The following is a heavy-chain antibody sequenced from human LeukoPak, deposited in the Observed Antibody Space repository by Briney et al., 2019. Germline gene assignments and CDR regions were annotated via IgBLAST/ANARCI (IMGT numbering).Heavy chain of an antibody. CDR3: ARHVGAYYDILTGYYKLRAFDI. Sequence: WETLSLTCTVSGGSMSSYYWSWIRQPPGKGLEWIGYIYYSGSTNYNPSLKSRVTISVDTSKNQFSLKLSSVTAADTAVYYCARHVGAYYDILTGYYKLRAFDIWGQGTMVTVSS. CDR1: GGSMSSYY. D-gene: IGHD3-9*01. CDR2: IYYSGST. V-gene: IGHV4-59*08. J-gene: IGHJ3*02.